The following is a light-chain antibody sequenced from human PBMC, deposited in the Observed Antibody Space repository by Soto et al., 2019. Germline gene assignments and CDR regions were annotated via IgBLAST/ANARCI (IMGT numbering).Light chain of an antibody. CDR3: QQYKSDPLT. CDR2: DAS. V-gene: IGKV1-5*01. Sequence: DIQMNQSPSTLSASVGDRVTITCRASQSISSWLAWYQQKPEKAPKLLIYDASSLESGVPSRFSRSGSGTEYSITISRLQHDDLATYYCQQYKSDPLTFGGGTKVEIK. CDR1: QSISSW. J-gene: IGKJ4*01.